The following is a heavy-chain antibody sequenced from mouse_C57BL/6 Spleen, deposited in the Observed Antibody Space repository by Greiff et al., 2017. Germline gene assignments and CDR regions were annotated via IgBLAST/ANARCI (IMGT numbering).Heavy chain of an antibody. Sequence: VQVVESGAELARPGASVKLSCKASGYTFTSYGISWVKQRTGQGLEWIGEIYPRSGNTYYNEKFKGKATLTADKSSSTAYMELRSLTSEDSAVYFCARGYYSNYPYAMDYWGQGTSVTVSS. D-gene: IGHD2-5*01. CDR3: ARGYYSNYPYAMDY. CDR2: IYPRSGNT. V-gene: IGHV1-81*01. J-gene: IGHJ4*01. CDR1: GYTFTSYG.